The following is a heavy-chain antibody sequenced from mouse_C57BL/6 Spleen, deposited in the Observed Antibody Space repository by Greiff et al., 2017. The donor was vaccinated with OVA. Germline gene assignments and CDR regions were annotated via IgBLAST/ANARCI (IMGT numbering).Heavy chain of an antibody. CDR2: INPGSGCT. Sequence: QVQLQQSGAELVRPGTSVKVSCKASGYAFTNYLIAWVKQTPGQGLEWIGVINPGSGCTNYNEKFKGKATLSAAKSSSTAYMQLSTLTSEDSAVYFCARSKSSYWYFDVWGTGTTVTVSS. CDR3: ARSKSSYWYFDV. V-gene: IGHV1-54*01. CDR1: GYAFTNYL. J-gene: IGHJ1*03. D-gene: IGHD1-1*01.